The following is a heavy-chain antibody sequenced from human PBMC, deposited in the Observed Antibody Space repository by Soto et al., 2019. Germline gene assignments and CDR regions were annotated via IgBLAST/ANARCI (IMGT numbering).Heavy chain of an antibody. V-gene: IGHV1-3*01. CDR3: ARGVAGPLHWFDP. CDR1: GYTFTSYA. J-gene: IGHJ5*02. D-gene: IGHD6-19*01. Sequence: WASVKVSCKASGYTFTSYAMHWVRQAPGQRLEWMGWINAGNGNTKYSQKLQGRVTITRDTSASTAYMGLSSLRSEDTAVYYCARGVAGPLHWFDPWGQGTLVTSPQ. CDR2: INAGNGNT.